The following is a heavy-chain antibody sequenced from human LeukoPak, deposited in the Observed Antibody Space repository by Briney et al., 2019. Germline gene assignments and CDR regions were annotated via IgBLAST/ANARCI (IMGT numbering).Heavy chain of an antibody. CDR2: IYYSGST. D-gene: IGHD2-15*01. V-gene: IGHV4-39*01. Sequence: SETLSLTCTVSGGSISSSSYYWGWIRQPPGKGREWIGSIYYSGSTYYNPSLKSRVTISVDTSKNQFSLKLSSVTAADTAVYYCARLRIGGSGRIDYWGQGTLVTVSS. J-gene: IGHJ4*02. CDR1: GGSISSSSYY. CDR3: ARLRIGGSGRIDY.